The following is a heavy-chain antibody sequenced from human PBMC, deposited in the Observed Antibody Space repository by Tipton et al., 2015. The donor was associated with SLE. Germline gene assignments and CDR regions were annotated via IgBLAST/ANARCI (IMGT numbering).Heavy chain of an antibody. Sequence: SLRLSCAVSGFTFDDFGMHWVRQAPGKGLEWVSGISWDSESVGYADSAKGRFTTSRDNAKNSLYLQMDDLKTEDTALYYCARDSRGGWSSFGMDGWGLGTTVTVSS. CDR2: ISWDSESV. CDR1: GFTFDDFG. CDR3: ARDSRGGWSSFGMDG. J-gene: IGHJ6*02. V-gene: IGHV3-9*01. D-gene: IGHD2-15*01.